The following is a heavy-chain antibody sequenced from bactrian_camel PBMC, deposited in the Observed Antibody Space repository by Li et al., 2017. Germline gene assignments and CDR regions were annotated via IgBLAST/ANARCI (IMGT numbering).Heavy chain of an antibody. CDR1: GFKFEYSD. CDR2: TRSDGGT. CDR3: AKAVGGSWYDY. V-gene: IGHV3S63*01. Sequence: HVQLVESGGGSVQAGGSLRLSCVASGFKFEYSDSVWYRRAPGNECEEVSHTRSDGGTDYAESVKGRFTISRDNAKNTLYLQLNGLKTEDTAMYYCAKAVGGSWYDYWGQGTQVTVS. J-gene: IGHJ4*01. D-gene: IGHD6*01.